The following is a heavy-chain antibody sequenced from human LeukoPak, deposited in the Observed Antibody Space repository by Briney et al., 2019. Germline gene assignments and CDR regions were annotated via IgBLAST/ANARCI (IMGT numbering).Heavy chain of an antibody. J-gene: IGHJ4*02. CDR2: INHSGST. Sequence: SETLSLTCAVYGGSFSGYYWSWIRQPPGKGLEWIGEINHSGSTNYNPSLKSRVTISVDTSKNQFSLKLSSVTAADTAVYYCARVPTVPAAIKEIDYWGQGTLVTVSS. D-gene: IGHD2-2*02. CDR1: GGSFSGYY. CDR3: ARVPTVPAAIKEIDY. V-gene: IGHV4-34*01.